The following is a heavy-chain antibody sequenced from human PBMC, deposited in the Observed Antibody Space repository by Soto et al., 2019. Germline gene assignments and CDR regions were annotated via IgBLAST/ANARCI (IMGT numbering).Heavy chain of an antibody. D-gene: IGHD6-19*01. V-gene: IGHV3-7*04. CDR3: TGGSGWLQKD. CDR2: IKQDGSEE. Sequence: EVQLVESGGGLVQPGGSLRLSCADSGFSSSPFWMTWVRQAPGKGLEWVALIKQDGSEELYVDSVKGRFTISRDNAKNSVYLQMDRLRVEDTAVYYCTGGSGWLQKDWGQGTLVTVSS. J-gene: IGHJ4*02. CDR1: GFSSSPFW.